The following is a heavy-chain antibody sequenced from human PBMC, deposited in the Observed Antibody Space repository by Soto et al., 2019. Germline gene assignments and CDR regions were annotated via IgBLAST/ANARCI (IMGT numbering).Heavy chain of an antibody. V-gene: IGHV3-33*06. J-gene: IGHJ5*02. D-gene: IGHD6-13*01. CDR1: GFTFSSYA. CDR2: ILYDGSNQ. CDR3: AKEGRVGYSTRIFRRDNWFDP. Sequence: QVQRVESGGGVVQPGRSLRLSCAASGFTFSSYAMHWVRQAPGKGLAWVAAILYDGSNQYYADAVKGRFTISRDNSKNTLYLQMNSLRVEDTAVYYCAKEGRVGYSTRIFRRDNWFDPWGQGTPVTVSS.